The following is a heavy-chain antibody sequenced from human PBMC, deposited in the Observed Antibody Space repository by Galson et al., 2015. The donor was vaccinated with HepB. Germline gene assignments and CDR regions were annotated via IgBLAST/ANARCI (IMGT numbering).Heavy chain of an antibody. CDR3: AREGNDYVWGSYDY. V-gene: IGHV3-21*01. Sequence: LRLSCAASGFTFSSYSMNWVRQAPGKGLEWVSSISSSSSYIYYADSVKGRFTISRDNAKNSLYLQMNSLRAEDTAVYYCAREGNDYVWGSYDYWGQGTLVTVSS. J-gene: IGHJ4*02. D-gene: IGHD3-16*01. CDR2: ISSSSSYI. CDR1: GFTFSSYS.